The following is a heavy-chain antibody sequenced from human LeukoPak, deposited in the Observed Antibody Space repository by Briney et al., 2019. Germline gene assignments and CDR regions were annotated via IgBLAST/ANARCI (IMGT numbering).Heavy chain of an antibody. CDR3: ARLRRNTMVEY. Sequence: TGGSLRLSCTASGFAVSNNYMSWVRQAPGKGLEWVSLIYNAVTYADSVKGRFTISRDDSKNTLNLQMNSLRADDTAVYYCARLRRNTMVEYWGQGTLVTVSS. V-gene: IGHV3-53*01. CDR1: GFAVSNNY. CDR2: IYNAVT. J-gene: IGHJ4*02. D-gene: IGHD3-10*01.